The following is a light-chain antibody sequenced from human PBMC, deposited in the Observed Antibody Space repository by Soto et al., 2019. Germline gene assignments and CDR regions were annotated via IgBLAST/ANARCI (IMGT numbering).Light chain of an antibody. Sequence: EVVLTQSPATLSLSPGERATLSCRASQSVSFFLAWYQQKPGQAPRLLIYDASNRATGIPARFSGGGSGTDFTVTIDSLELEDFAVYYCQQRSAWPYTFGHGTKLEIK. J-gene: IGKJ2*01. V-gene: IGKV3-11*01. CDR3: QQRSAWPYT. CDR1: QSVSFF. CDR2: DAS.